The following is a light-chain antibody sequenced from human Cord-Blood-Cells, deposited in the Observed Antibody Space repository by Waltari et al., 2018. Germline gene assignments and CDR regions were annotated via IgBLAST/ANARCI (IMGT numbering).Light chain of an antibody. CDR3: QVWDSSSGVV. Sequence: YVLTQPPSVSVAPGKTARITCGGNNIGSKSVHWYQQKPGQATVLVIYYDSDRPSGIPERFSGSNSGNTATLTISRVEAGDEADYYCQVWDSSSGVVFGGGTKLTVL. CDR2: YDS. V-gene: IGLV3-21*04. J-gene: IGLJ2*01. CDR1: NIGSKS.